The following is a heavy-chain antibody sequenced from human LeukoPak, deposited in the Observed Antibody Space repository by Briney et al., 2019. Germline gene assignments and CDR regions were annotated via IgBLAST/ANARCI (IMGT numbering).Heavy chain of an antibody. CDR2: IYYSGST. CDR3: ARDNPLSYYDSSGYYSPRAFDI. J-gene: IGHJ3*02. Sequence: SETLSLTCTVSGGSISSYYWSWIRQPPGKGLEWIGYIYYSGSTNYNPSLKSRVTISVDTSKNQFSLKLSSVTAADTAVYYCARDNPLSYYDSSGYYSPRAFDIWGQGTMVTVSS. D-gene: IGHD3-22*01. V-gene: IGHV4-59*01. CDR1: GGSISSYY.